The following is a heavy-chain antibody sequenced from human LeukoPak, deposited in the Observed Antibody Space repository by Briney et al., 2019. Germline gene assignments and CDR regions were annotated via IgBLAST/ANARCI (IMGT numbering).Heavy chain of an antibody. J-gene: IGHJ1*01. V-gene: IGHV3-53*01. D-gene: IGHD3-22*01. CDR2: IYSGGGT. CDR3: ARAGYYDSSPIGHFQH. Sequence: EGSLRLSCAASEFTVSSNYMSWVRQAPGKGLEWVSTIYSGGGTYYADSVKGRFTISRDNSRNTLYLQMNSLRAEDTAVYYCARAGYYDSSPIGHFQHWGQGTLVTVSS. CDR1: EFTVSSNY.